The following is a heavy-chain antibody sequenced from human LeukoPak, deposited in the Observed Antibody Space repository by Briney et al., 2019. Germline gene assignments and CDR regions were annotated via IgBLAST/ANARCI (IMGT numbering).Heavy chain of an antibody. CDR3: AREKAGNYDIVTGYYSSGYYGMDV. D-gene: IGHD3-9*01. CDR1: GFTFSSHS. Sequence: PGWSLRLSCAASGFTFSSHSMNWVRQAPGAGQEGASSISSSSSYIYYADSVKRRFTISRDNAKNSLYLQMNSLRAEDTAVYYCAREKAGNYDIVTGYYSSGYYGMDVWGQGTTVTVSS. J-gene: IGHJ6*02. V-gene: IGHV3-21*01. CDR2: ISSSSSYI.